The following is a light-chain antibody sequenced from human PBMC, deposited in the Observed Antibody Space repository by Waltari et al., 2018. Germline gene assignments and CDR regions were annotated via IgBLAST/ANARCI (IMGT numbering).Light chain of an antibody. CDR3: QQYNNWPYS. Sequence: EIVMTQSPAILSLSPGERVTLSCRANQTILTNLAWYQQKPAQAPRLLIYDASTRSTGIPDRFSGSASGSFFTLTISSLQSDDFALYYCQQYNNWPYSFGQGTKLEIK. J-gene: IGKJ2*01. V-gene: IGKV3-15*01. CDR1: QTILTN. CDR2: DAS.